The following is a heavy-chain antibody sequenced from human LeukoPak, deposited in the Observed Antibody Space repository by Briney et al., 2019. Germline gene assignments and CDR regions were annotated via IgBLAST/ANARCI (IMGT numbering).Heavy chain of an antibody. CDR1: GFTFTSSA. CDR2: IVVGSGNT. Sequence: SVKVSCKASGFTFTSSAVQWVRQARGQRLEWIGWIVVGSGNTNYAQKLQGRVTMTTDTSTSTAYMELRSLRSDDTAVYYCARDLQLLHWGQGTLVTVSS. CDR3: ARDLQLLH. V-gene: IGHV1-58*01. D-gene: IGHD5-24*01. J-gene: IGHJ4*02.